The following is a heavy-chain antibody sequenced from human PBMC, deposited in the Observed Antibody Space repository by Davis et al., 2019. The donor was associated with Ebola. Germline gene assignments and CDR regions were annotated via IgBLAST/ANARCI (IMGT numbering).Heavy chain of an antibody. V-gene: IGHV3-48*04. CDR2: ISPGGRTV. D-gene: IGHD6-13*01. CDR3: AKKTPGTSYFDA. J-gene: IGHJ5*02. Sequence: GESLKISCAASGFTFSSYSMNWVRQAPGKGLEWVSYISPGGRTVYYADSVKGRFTISRDNAKNSFSLQVNSLRPEDMAVYYCAKKTPGTSYFDAWGQGALVTVSS. CDR1: GFTFSSYS.